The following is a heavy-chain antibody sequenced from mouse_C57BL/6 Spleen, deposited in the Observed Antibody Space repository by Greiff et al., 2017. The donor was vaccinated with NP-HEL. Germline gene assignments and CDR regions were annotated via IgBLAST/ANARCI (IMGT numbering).Heavy chain of an antibody. J-gene: IGHJ2*01. D-gene: IGHD1-1*01. CDR3: ALITTVVEGNFDY. CDR1: GFNIKNTY. CDR2: IDPANGNT. V-gene: IGHV14-3*01. Sequence: VQLQQSVAELVRPGASVKLSCTASGFNIKNTYRHWVKQRPEQGLEWIGRIDPANGNTKYAPKFQGKATITADTSSNTAYLQLSSLTSEDTAIYYCALITTVVEGNFDYWGQGTTLTVSS.